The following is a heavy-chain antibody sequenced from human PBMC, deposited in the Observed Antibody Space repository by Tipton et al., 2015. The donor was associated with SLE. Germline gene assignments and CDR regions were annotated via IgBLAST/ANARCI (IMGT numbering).Heavy chain of an antibody. CDR1: GGSISSHY. V-gene: IGHV4-4*08. CDR3: ARVGYSSGSYYFDY. CDR2: IYSSGRT. Sequence: TLSLTCTVSGGSISSHYWSWFRQPPGKGLQWIGTIYSSGRTYYNPSLKSRVTISVDTSKNQFSLKLSSVTAADTAVYYCARVGYSSGSYYFDYWGQGTLVTVSS. D-gene: IGHD6-19*01. J-gene: IGHJ4*02.